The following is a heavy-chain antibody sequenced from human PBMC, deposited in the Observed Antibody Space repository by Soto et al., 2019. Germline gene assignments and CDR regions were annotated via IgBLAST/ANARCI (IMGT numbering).Heavy chain of an antibody. Sequence: HPGGSLRLSCAASGFTFRTNAMSWVRQAPGKGLEWVSASSGSGGNTYYADSVKGRFTIPRDNSKNTLFLQMSSLRADDTAVYYCAKSVIQYYFDTSGYYNFDYWGRGTLVTVSS. D-gene: IGHD3-22*01. J-gene: IGHJ4*02. V-gene: IGHV3-23*01. CDR1: GFTFRTNA. CDR2: SSGSGGNT. CDR3: AKSVIQYYFDTSGYYNFDY.